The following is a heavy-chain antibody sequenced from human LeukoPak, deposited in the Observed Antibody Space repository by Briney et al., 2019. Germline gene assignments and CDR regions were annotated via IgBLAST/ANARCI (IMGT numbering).Heavy chain of an antibody. CDR3: AKDGARGVITNSFDY. CDR2: INSDGSST. Sequence: GGSLRLSCAASGFTFSTYWMHWVRQAPGKGLVWVSCINSDGSSTSYADSVKGRFTISRDNSKNTLYLQMNSLRAEDTAVYYCAKDGARGVITNSFDYWGQGTLVTVSS. D-gene: IGHD3-10*01. J-gene: IGHJ4*02. CDR1: GFTFSTYW. V-gene: IGHV3-74*01.